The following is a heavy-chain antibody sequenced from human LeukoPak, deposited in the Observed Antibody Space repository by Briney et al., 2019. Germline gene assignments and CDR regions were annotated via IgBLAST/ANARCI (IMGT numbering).Heavy chain of an antibody. CDR3: ARDVDTATDQINDY. V-gene: IGHV1-18*04. CDR1: GYTFTTHG. J-gene: IGHJ4*02. CDR2: VSTYNGNT. D-gene: IGHD5-18*01. Sequence: ASVKVSCTASGYTFTTHGISWVRQAPGQGLEWMGWVSTYNGNTNYVPKYQGRVTITTDTSTRTAYMELRSLRSDDTAVYYCARDVDTATDQINDYWGQGTLVTVSS.